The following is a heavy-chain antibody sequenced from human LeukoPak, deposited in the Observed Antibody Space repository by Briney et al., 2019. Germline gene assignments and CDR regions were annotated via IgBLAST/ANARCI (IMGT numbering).Heavy chain of an antibody. Sequence: SETLSLTCTVSGGSISSGGYYWSWIRQHPGKGLVWSGYIYYSGSTYYNQSLKSRVTLSIDTSKNQFSLKLSSVTAADTAVYYCARVKDSSGYYYNYFDYWGQGTLVTVSS. CDR2: IYYSGST. CDR3: ARVKDSSGYYYNYFDY. V-gene: IGHV4-31*03. J-gene: IGHJ4*02. D-gene: IGHD3-22*01. CDR1: GGSISSGGYY.